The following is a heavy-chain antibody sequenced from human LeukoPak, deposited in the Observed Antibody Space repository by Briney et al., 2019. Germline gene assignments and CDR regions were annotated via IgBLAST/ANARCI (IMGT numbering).Heavy chain of an antibody. Sequence: PGGSLRLSCAASGFTFSSYAMSWVRQAPGKGLEWVSAISGSGGSTYYAGSVKGRFTISRDNSKNTLYLQMNSLRAEDTAVYYCAKLNDFWSGYSDYWGQGTLVTVSS. CDR2: ISGSGGST. V-gene: IGHV3-23*01. CDR1: GFTFSSYA. CDR3: AKLNDFWSGYSDY. J-gene: IGHJ4*02. D-gene: IGHD3-3*01.